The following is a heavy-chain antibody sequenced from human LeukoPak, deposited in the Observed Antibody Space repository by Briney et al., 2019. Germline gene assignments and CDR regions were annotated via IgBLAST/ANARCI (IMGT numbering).Heavy chain of an antibody. Sequence: PSETLSLTCAVSGGSISSTTYQWGWIRQPPGKGLEWIGTIYYSGNTYYKPSLKSRITISVDASKNQFSLKLSSVTAADTAVYFGTRHVYDYGSGSYRYFDLWGRGTLVTVSS. CDR3: TRHVYDYGSGSYRYFDL. J-gene: IGHJ2*01. CDR2: IYYSGNT. D-gene: IGHD3-10*01. CDR1: GGSISSTTYQ. V-gene: IGHV4-39*01.